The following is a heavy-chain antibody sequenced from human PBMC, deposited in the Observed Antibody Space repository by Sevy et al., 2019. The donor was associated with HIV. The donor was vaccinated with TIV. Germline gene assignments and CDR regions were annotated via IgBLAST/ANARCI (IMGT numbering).Heavy chain of an antibody. CDR2: VKGKASGATM. CDR1: GFTFGDYS. V-gene: IGHV3-49*04. D-gene: IGHD1-1*01. J-gene: IGHJ4*02. Sequence: GGSLRLSCTASGFTFGDYSMNWVRQAPGKGLEWVAFVKGKASGATMDHAASVKGRFTISRDDSQRIAYLQMNDLKIEDTGVYYCTRWKGEQSIFDYWGQGALVTVSS. CDR3: TRWKGEQSIFDY.